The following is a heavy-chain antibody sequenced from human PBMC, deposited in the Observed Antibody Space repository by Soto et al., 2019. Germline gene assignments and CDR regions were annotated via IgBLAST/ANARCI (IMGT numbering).Heavy chain of an antibody. Sequence: QVQLVQSGAEVKKPGSSVKLSCKASGYNFIAYYIYWVRQAPGQGPEWMGMINPSSGATNYAQKFKGRVTVPRDTSTSTAYLELSSLRSEDAAVYYCAKYCGGDCRHFDAWGQGTLVTVSS. J-gene: IGHJ4*02. CDR2: INPSSGAT. V-gene: IGHV1-46*01. D-gene: IGHD2-21*02. CDR3: AKYCGGDCRHFDA. CDR1: GYNFIAYY.